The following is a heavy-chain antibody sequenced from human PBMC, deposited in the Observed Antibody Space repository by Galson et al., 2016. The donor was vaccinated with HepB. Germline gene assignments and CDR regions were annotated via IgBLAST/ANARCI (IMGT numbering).Heavy chain of an antibody. J-gene: IGHJ4*02. Sequence: SLRLSCAGSGFTFNSYAMNWVRQAPGKGLEWISLISDNGHATYYADPVRGRFSIARDNSKNTLYLQMNSLRADDTAVYYCAKCPPGTRGSLDSWGQGTLVTVPS. CDR1: GFTFNSYA. CDR3: AKCPPGTRGSLDS. V-gene: IGHV3-23*01. D-gene: IGHD1-14*01. CDR2: ISDNGHAT.